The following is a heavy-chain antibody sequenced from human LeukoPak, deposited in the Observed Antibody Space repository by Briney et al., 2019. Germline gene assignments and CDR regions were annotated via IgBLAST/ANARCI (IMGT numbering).Heavy chain of an antibody. J-gene: IGHJ3*02. CDR3: ARDLGIAGTTHAFDI. CDR1: GFTVSRNY. D-gene: IGHD1-14*01. CDR2: IYGGGPT. V-gene: IGHV3-53*01. Sequence: TGGSLRLSCAASGFTVSRNYMSWVRQAPGRGLECVSVIYGGGPTYYADSVKGRFTISRDTSKNTLYLQMNSLRAEDTAVYFCARDLGIAGTTHAFDIWGQGTMVTVSS.